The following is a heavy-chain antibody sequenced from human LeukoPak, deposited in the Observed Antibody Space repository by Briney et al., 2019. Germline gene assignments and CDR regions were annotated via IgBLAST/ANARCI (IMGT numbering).Heavy chain of an antibody. CDR2: VSYSGTP. V-gene: IGHV4-59*08. D-gene: IGHD1-26*01. Sequence: PSQTLSLTCTVSGNSINNYYWSWIRQPPGQGLEWIGYVSYSGTPDSNPSLKSRVTISLDTSKNQFSLQLSSVTAADSAVYYCARQKWDRLTYYYYGMDVWGQGTTVTVSS. CDR1: GNSINNYY. CDR3: ARQKWDRLTYYYYGMDV. J-gene: IGHJ6*02.